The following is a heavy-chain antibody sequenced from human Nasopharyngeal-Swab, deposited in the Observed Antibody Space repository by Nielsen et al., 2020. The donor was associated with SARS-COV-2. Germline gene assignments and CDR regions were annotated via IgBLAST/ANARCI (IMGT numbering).Heavy chain of an antibody. CDR1: GFSLSTSGMC. J-gene: IGHJ4*02. D-gene: IGHD6-19*01. V-gene: IGHV2-70*11. CDR3: ARSYSSGWYGGYFDY. CDR2: IDWDDDK. Sequence: SGPTLVQPTQTLTLTCTFSGFSLSTSGMCVSGIRQPPGKALEWLARIDWDDDKYYSTSLKTRLTISKDTSKNQVVLTMTNMDPVDTATYYCARSYSSGWYGGYFDYWGQGTLVTVSS.